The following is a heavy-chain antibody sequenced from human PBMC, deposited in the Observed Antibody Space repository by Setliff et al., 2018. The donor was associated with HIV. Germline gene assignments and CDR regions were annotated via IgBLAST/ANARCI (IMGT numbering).Heavy chain of an antibody. Sequence: PGGSLRLSCAASGFTFRHYSMNWVRQAPGKGLEWFSSITNNSDTLYAASVKGRFLISRDNAKNSLYLQMNSLKAEDTAVYYCAKGPEQVIRYYYYFMDVWGKGTTVTVS. CDR2: ITNNSDT. V-gene: IGHV3-21*01. J-gene: IGHJ6*03. CDR3: AKGPEQVIRYYYYFMDV. CDR1: GFTFRHYS. D-gene: IGHD2-21*01.